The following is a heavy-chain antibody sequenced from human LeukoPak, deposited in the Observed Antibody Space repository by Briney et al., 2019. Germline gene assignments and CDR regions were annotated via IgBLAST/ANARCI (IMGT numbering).Heavy chain of an antibody. CDR2: ISSSGSII. D-gene: IGHD2-2*01. CDR3: ARGRTSRYYYYGMDV. V-gene: IGHV3-48*03. CDR1: GFTFRSYE. J-gene: IGHJ6*02. Sequence: GGSLRLSCAASGFTFRSYEMNWVRQAPGKGLEWVSYISSSGSIIYYADSVKGRFTISRGDAKNSLYLQMNSLRAEDTAVYYCARGRTSRYYYYGMDVWGQGTLVTVSS.